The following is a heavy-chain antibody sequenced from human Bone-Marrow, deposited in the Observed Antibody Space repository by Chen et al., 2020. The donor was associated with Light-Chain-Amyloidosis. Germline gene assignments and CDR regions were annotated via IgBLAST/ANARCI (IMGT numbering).Heavy chain of an antibody. CDR3: ARVSI. CDR2: ISYDGSNK. Sequence: QVQLVESGGDVVQPGSSLRLSCAASGFTFSSYAMHWVRQAPGKGLEWVAVISYDGSNKYYADSVKGRFTISRDNSKNTLYLQMNSLRAEDTAVYYCARVSIWGQGTMVTVSS. CDR1: GFTFSSYA. V-gene: IGHV3-30-3*01. J-gene: IGHJ3*02.